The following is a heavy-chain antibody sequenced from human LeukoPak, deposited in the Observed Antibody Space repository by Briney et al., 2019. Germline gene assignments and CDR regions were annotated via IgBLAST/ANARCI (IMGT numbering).Heavy chain of an antibody. CDR1: GVSISSGGYS. V-gene: IGHV4-30-2*05. CDR2: IYHSGST. J-gene: IGHJ5*01. D-gene: IGHD3-3*01. CDR3: ARVRRSLNWFDS. Sequence: SETLSLTCAVSGVSISSGGYSWSWIRQPPGKGLEWIGYIYHSGSTYYNPSLKSRVTILVDTSKNQFSLKLSSVTDADTAVYYCARVRRSLNWFDSWGQGTLVTVSS.